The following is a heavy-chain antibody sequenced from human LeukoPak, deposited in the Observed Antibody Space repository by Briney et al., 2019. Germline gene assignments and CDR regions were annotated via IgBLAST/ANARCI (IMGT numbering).Heavy chain of an antibody. D-gene: IGHD6-6*01. CDR3: AREYSSSSGKAFDI. CDR1: GFTFSSYS. CDR2: ISSSGSTT. J-gene: IGHJ3*02. V-gene: IGHV3-48*01. Sequence: GGSLRLSCAASGFTFSSYSMNWVRQAPGKGLEWVSYISSSGSTTYYSDSVKGRSTISRDSAKNSLSLQMNSLRADDTAVYYCAREYSSSSGKAFDIWGQGTMVTVSS.